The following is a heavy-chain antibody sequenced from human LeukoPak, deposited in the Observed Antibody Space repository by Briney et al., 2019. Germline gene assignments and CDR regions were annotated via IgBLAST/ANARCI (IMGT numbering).Heavy chain of an antibody. CDR2: ISYDGSNK. D-gene: IGHD3-3*01. V-gene: IGHV3-30*04. Sequence: PGGSLRLSCAASGFTFSSYAMHWVRQAPGKGLEWGAVISYDGSNKYYADSVKGRFTISRDNSKNTLYLQMNSLRAEDTAVYYCARDLVSGYYDYWGEGTLVTVSS. J-gene: IGHJ4*02. CDR3: ARDLVSGYYDY. CDR1: GFTFSSYA.